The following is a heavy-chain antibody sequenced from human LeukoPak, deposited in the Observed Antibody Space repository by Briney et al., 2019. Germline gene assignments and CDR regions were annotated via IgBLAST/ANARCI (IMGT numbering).Heavy chain of an antibody. J-gene: IGHJ6*02. V-gene: IGHV4-30-2*01. CDR2: IYHSGST. D-gene: IGHD3-22*01. CDR1: GDSISSGGYS. CDR3: ARGRVYYDSSGNYYGMDV. Sequence: PSETLSLTCVVSGDSISSGGYSWSWVRQPPGRGLEWIGYIYHSGSTYYNPSLKSRVTISVDTSKNQFSLKLSSVTAADTAVYYCARGRVYYDSSGNYYGMDVWGQGTTVTVSS.